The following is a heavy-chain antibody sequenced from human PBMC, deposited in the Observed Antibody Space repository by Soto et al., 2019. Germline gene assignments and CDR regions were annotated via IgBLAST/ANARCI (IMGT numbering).Heavy chain of an antibody. V-gene: IGHV3-9*01. J-gene: IGHJ1*01. CDR2: INWNSGSI. CDR1: GFTFDDYA. CDR3: VKDESINWYSGHFRH. Sequence: DVQLVESGGGLAQPGRSLRLSCAASGFTFDDYAMHWVRQVPGKGLEWVSGINWNSGSIGYADSVKGRFAISRDNAKNSLHLQMNSLRAEDTAFYYCVKDESINWYSGHFRHWGQGTLVTVSS. D-gene: IGHD6-13*01.